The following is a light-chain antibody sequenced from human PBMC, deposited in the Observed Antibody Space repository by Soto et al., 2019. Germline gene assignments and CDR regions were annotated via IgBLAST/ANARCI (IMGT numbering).Light chain of an antibody. V-gene: IGLV1-44*01. CDR2: NTN. CDR3: AAYDDSLPWV. J-gene: IGLJ3*02. Sequence: QSVLTQPPSASGTPGQRVTISCSGSSSNIGSNTVNWYQQLPGTAPKLLIYNTNRRPSGVPDRFTGSQSGTSASLAISGLQSEDGADYYCAAYDDSLPWVFGGGTKLTVL. CDR1: SSNIGSNT.